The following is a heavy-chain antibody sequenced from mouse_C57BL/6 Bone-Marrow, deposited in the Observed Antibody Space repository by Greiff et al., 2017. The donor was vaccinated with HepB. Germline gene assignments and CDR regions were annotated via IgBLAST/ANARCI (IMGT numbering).Heavy chain of an antibody. D-gene: IGHD1-1*01. CDR1: GFNIKNTY. CDR2: IDPANGNT. Sequence: VQLQQSVAELVRPGASVKLSCTASGFNIKNTYMHWVKQRPEQGLEWIGRIDPANGNTNYAPTFQGKATITADTSSNTAYLQLSSLTSEDTAIYYCARRGYYGSSYRYFDYWGQGTTLTVSS. J-gene: IGHJ2*01. V-gene: IGHV14-3*01. CDR3: ARRGYYGSSYRYFDY.